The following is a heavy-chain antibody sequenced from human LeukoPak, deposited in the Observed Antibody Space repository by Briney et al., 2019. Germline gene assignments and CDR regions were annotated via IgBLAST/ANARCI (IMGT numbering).Heavy chain of an antibody. CDR3: ATEPNGYRLFDY. CDR1: GFTVSDAW. CDR2: IKTKLHRGTTYYGTT. J-gene: IGHJ4*02. Sequence: PGGSLRLSCTASGFTVSDAWMSWVRQAPGKGLEWVGHIKTKLHRGTTYYGTTDYAAPVKGRFTISRDDSKNPLYLQMNSLETEDTAVYYCATEPNGYRLFDYWGQGTLVTVSS. D-gene: IGHD5-12*01. V-gene: IGHV3-15*01.